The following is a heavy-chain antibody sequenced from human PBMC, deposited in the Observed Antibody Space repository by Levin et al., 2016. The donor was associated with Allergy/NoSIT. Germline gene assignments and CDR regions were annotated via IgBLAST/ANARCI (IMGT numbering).Heavy chain of an antibody. CDR2: IYYSGST. J-gene: IGHJ4*02. Sequence: PGKGLEWIGSIYYSGSTYYNPSLKSRVTISVDTSKNQFSLKLSSVTAADTAVYYCARQNARYCSSTSCSYFDYWGQGTLVTVSS. V-gene: IGHV4-39*01. CDR3: ARQNARYCSSTSCSYFDY. D-gene: IGHD2-2*01.